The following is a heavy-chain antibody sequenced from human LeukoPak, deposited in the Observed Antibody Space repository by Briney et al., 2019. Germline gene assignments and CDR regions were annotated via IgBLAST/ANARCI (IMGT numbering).Heavy chain of an antibody. Sequence: PGGSLRLSCAASGFTFSSYEMNWVRQAPGKGLEGVSNISSSGSTIYYADSVKGRFTISRDNAKNSLYLQMNSLRAEGTAVYYCAREPPTIIAAAGTVDYWGQGTLVTVSS. V-gene: IGHV3-48*03. CDR2: ISSSGSTI. D-gene: IGHD6-13*01. J-gene: IGHJ4*02. CDR1: GFTFSSYE. CDR3: AREPPTIIAAAGTVDY.